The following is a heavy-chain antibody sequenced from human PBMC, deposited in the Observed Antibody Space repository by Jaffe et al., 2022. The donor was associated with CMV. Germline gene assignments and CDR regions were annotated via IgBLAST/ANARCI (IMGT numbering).Heavy chain of an antibody. CDR2: IYYSGST. CDR3: ARYSAVAGTQNDY. CDR1: GGSISSNSYY. Sequence: QLQLQESGPGLVKPSETLSLTCTVSGGSISSNSYYWGWIRQPPGKGLEWIGSIYYSGSTYYNPSLKSRVTISVDTSKNQFSLKLSSVTAADTAVYYCARYSAVAGTQNDYWGQGTLVTVST. V-gene: IGHV4-39*01. J-gene: IGHJ4*02. D-gene: IGHD6-19*01.